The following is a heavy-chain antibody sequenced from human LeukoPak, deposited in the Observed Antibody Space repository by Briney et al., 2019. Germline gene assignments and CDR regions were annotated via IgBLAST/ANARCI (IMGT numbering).Heavy chain of an antibody. CDR1: GGSISSYY. CDR3: AREITIFGVVITHYYMDV. CDR2: VYYSGST. V-gene: IGHV4-59*01. J-gene: IGHJ6*03. D-gene: IGHD3-3*01. Sequence: SETLSLTCTVSGGSISSYYWSWIRQPPGKGLEWIGYVYYSGSTNYNPSLKSRVTISVDTSKNQFSLKLSSATAADTAVYYCAREITIFGVVITHYYMDVWGKGTTVAVSS.